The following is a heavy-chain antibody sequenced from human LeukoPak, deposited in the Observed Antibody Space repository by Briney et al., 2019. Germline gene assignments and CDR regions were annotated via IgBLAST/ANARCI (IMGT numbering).Heavy chain of an antibody. D-gene: IGHD6-19*01. CDR2: ISYDGSNK. CDR1: GFTFSSYG. Sequence: GGSLRLSCAASGFTFSSYGMHWVRQAPGKGLEWVAVISYDGSNKYYADSVKGRFTISRDNSKNTLYLQMNSLRAEDTAVYYCAKAFARWSVAPRDAFDIWGQGTMVTVSS. V-gene: IGHV3-30*18. CDR3: AKAFARWSVAPRDAFDI. J-gene: IGHJ3*02.